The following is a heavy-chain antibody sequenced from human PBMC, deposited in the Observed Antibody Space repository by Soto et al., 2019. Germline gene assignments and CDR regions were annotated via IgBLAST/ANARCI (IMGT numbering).Heavy chain of an antibody. D-gene: IGHD3-10*01. J-gene: IGHJ6*02. CDR3: GKDVGDYVPYYYSVDV. Sequence: QVQLVESGGGVVQPGTSLRLSCAASGFTFKTHAMHWVRQAPGKGLERMAVIAYDGNEKFYADSVKGRFTISRDSSKNALYLQINTLRNEDTAVYYCGKDVGDYVPYYYSVDVWGQGTTVTVSS. CDR1: GFTFKTHA. V-gene: IGHV3-30*18. CDR2: IAYDGNEK.